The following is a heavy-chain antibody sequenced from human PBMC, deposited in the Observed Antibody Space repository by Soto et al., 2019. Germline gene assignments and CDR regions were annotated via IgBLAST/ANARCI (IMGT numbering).Heavy chain of an antibody. Sequence: EVQLLESGGGVVQPGGSLRLSCAASGFTFSAYAMSWVRQAPGKGLEWVSVISDSGGATYYADSVKGRLTISRDNSKTTLYLQMNSLRAEDTAVYYCARQEYSTTWYLQYWGQGSLVTVSS. CDR2: ISDSGGAT. CDR3: ARQEYSTTWYLQY. V-gene: IGHV3-23*01. CDR1: GFTFSAYA. J-gene: IGHJ4*02. D-gene: IGHD6-13*01.